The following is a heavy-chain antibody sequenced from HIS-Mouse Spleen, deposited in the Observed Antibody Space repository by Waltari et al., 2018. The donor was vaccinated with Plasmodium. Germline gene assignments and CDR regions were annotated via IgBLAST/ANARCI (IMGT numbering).Heavy chain of an antibody. J-gene: IGHJ1*01. Sequence: QVPLVQSGAEEKKPGASVKVHCMASGYTFTGYYMPWVRQAPGQGLEWMGWINPNSGGTNYAQKFQGRVTMTRETSISTAYMELSRLRSDDTAVYYCARVLGYKAAAGTFVEYFQHWGQGTLVTVSS. CDR1: GYTFTGYY. CDR3: ARVLGYKAAAGTFVEYFQH. CDR2: INPNSGGT. V-gene: IGHV1-2*02. D-gene: IGHD6-13*01.